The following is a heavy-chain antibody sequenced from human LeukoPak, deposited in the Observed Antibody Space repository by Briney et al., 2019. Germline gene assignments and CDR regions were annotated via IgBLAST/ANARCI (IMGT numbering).Heavy chain of an antibody. CDR1: GFTFDDYA. J-gene: IGHJ4*02. D-gene: IGHD3-9*01. CDR3: AKDISLGSDWFYLDS. V-gene: IGHV3-9*01. Sequence: GGSLRLSCAASGFTFDDYAMHWVRQAPGKGLEWVSFITWNSAKTLYADSVKGRFTISRDNAKNSLFLQMNSLRPEDTAFYFCAKDISLGSDWFYLDSWGQGTLVNVSS. CDR2: ITWNSAKT.